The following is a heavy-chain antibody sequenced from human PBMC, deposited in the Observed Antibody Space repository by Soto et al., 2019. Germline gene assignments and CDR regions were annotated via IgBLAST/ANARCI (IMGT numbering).Heavy chain of an antibody. D-gene: IGHD6-13*01. CDR1: GGSISSYY. CDR3: ARGMRGSSWYNWFDP. V-gene: IGHV4-59*01. J-gene: IGHJ5*02. CDR2: IYYSGST. Sequence: SETLSLTCTVSGGSISSYYWSWIRQPPGKGLEWIGYIYYSGSTNYNPSLKSRVTISVDTSKNQFSLKLSSVTAADTAVYYCARGMRGSSWYNWFDPWGQGTLVTVSS.